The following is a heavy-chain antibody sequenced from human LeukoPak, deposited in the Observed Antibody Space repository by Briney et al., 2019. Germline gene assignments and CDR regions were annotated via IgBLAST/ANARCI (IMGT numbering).Heavy chain of an antibody. Sequence: PGGSLRLSCEASGFIFTNAWMNWLRLAPRKGLEWVGRLKSRVDGGAADYAAPVKGRFTISRDDSKDTLYLQLNSLNTADTGIYYCASFRPNDYYYYYMDVWGKGTTVTVAS. CDR3: ASFRPNDYYYYYMDV. J-gene: IGHJ6*03. D-gene: IGHD2/OR15-2a*01. CDR1: GFIFTNAW. CDR2: LKSRVDGGAA. V-gene: IGHV3-15*01.